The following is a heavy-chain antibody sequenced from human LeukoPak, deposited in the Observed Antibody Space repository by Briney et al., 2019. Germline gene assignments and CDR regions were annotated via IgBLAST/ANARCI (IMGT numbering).Heavy chain of an antibody. J-gene: IGHJ4*02. Sequence: GGSLRLSCAASGFTFSSYSMNWVRQAPGKGLEWVSYISSSSSTIYYADSVKGRFTISRDNAKNSLYLQMNSLRAEDTAVYYCARSITRQFGYWGQGTLVTVSS. CDR1: GFTFSSYS. V-gene: IGHV3-48*01. CDR3: ARSITRQFGY. D-gene: IGHD2-2*01. CDR2: ISSSSSTI.